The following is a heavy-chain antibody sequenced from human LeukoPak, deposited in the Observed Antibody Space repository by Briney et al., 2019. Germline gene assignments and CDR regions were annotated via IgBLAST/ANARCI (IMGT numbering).Heavy chain of an antibody. J-gene: IGHJ6*02. CDR2: ISSSSSYI. Sequence: GGSLRLSCAASGFTFAGHAMSWVRQAPGKGLDWVSSISSSSSYIYYADSVKGRFTISRDNAKNSLYLQMNSLRAEDTAVYYCARPSYSSSFYYYYYGMDVWGQGTTVTVSS. CDR3: ARPSYSSSFYYYYYGMDV. V-gene: IGHV3-21*01. D-gene: IGHD6-13*01. CDR1: GFTFAGHA.